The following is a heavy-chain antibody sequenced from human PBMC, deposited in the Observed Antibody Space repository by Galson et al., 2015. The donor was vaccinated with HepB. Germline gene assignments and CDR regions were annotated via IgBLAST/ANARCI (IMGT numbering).Heavy chain of an antibody. CDR3: TRYNGNLPAFDY. Sequence: SLRLSCAASGFTFSNYAMNWVRQAPGKGLEWVSGISGSGGSTYYADSVKGRFTISRDNSKNTLYLQMNSLRAEDTAVYHCTRYNGNLPAFDYWGQGTLVTVSS. CDR2: ISGSGGST. V-gene: IGHV3-23*01. D-gene: IGHD1-14*01. CDR1: GFTFSNYA. J-gene: IGHJ4*02.